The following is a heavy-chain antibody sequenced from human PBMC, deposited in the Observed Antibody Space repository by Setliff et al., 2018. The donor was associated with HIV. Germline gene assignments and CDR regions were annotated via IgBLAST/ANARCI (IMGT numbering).Heavy chain of an antibody. D-gene: IGHD2-8*01. V-gene: IGHV3-66*01. CDR2: IYSGGST. CDR1: GFTVSSNY. CDR3: AKAKSSRMGPPFTDLDY. Sequence: GGSLRLSCAASGFTVSSNYMSWVRQAPGKGLEWVSVIYSGGSTYYADSVKGRFTISRDNSKNTLYLQMNSLRAEDTAVYYCAKAKSSRMGPPFTDLDYWGQGTQVTVSS. J-gene: IGHJ4*02.